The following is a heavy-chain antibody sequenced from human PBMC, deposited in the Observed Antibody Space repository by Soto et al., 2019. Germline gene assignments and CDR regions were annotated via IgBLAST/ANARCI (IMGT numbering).Heavy chain of an antibody. J-gene: IGHJ6*02. V-gene: IGHV3-74*01. Sequence: EVQLVESGGGLVQPGGSLRLSCAASGFTFSSYWMHWVRQAPGKGLVWVSRINSDGSSTSYADSVKGRFTISRDNAKNTLYLQMNSLRAEDTAVYYCARTAAQPPPHFWSGYSPGGYYGMDVWGQGTTVTVSS. D-gene: IGHD3-3*02. CDR3: ARTAAQPPPHFWSGYSPGGYYGMDV. CDR1: GFTFSSYW. CDR2: INSDGSST.